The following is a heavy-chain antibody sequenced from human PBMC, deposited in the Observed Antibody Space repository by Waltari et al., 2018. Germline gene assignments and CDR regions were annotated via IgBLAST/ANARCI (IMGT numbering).Heavy chain of an antibody. CDR3: ARGTSRPRLAGTFWGPGGYYFDY. Sequence: QVQLQQWGAGLLKPSETLSLTCAVYGGSFSGYYWSWIRQPPGKGLEWIGEINHSGSTNYNPALKSGVTISVDTSKNQFSLKLSSVTAADTAVYYCARGTSRPRLAGTFWGPGGYYFDYWGQGTLVTVSS. CDR1: GGSFSGYY. J-gene: IGHJ4*02. V-gene: IGHV4-34*01. D-gene: IGHD1-7*01. CDR2: INHSGST.